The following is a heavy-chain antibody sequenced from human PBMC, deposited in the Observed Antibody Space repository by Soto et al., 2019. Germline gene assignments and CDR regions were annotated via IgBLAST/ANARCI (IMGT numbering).Heavy chain of an antibody. CDR3: ARASRDRDSNYYFYYYMDV. V-gene: IGHV3-21*01. CDR2: ITTSSTYI. Sequence: GKGLEWVSAITTSSTYIYHADSVKGRFTISRDNAESSLYLQMNSLSAEDTAVYYCARASRDRDSNYYFYYYMDVWGKGTTVTVSS. D-gene: IGHD2-21*02. J-gene: IGHJ6*03.